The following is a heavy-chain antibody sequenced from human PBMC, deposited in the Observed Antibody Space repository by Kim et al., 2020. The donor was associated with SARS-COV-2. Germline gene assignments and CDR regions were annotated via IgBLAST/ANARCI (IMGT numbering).Heavy chain of an antibody. CDR1: GYTFTSYY. Sequence: ASVKVSCKASGYTFTSYYMHWVRQAPGQGLEWMGIINPSGGSTSYAQKFQGRVTMTRDTSTSTVYMELSSLRSEDTAVYYCARDLKATIFGVVIIGYWGQGTLVTVSS. V-gene: IGHV1-46*01. J-gene: IGHJ4*02. CDR2: INPSGGST. CDR3: ARDLKATIFGVVIIGY. D-gene: IGHD3-3*01.